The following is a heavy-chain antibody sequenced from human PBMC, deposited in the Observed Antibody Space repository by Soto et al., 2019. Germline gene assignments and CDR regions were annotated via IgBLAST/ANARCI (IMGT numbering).Heavy chain of an antibody. J-gene: IGHJ4*02. CDR2: ISGSSGST. V-gene: IGHV3-23*01. Sequence: GGSLRLSCASSVFNFNNYAMSWVRQTPGTGLEWVSSISGSSGSTHYADSVKGRFTISRDSSKNTLYLQMSSLRAEDTALYYCAKYGGNNWSLFDYWGQGTLVTVSS. CDR3: AKYGGNNWSLFDY. D-gene: IGHD1-1*01. CDR1: VFNFNNYA.